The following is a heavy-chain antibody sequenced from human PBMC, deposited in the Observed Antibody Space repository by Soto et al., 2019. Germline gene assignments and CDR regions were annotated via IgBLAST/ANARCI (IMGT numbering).Heavy chain of an antibody. CDR1: GGSISSGGYS. Sequence: QLQLQESGSGLVKPSQTLSLTCAVSGGSISSGGYSWSWIRQPPGKGLEWIGYIYHSGGTYYNPSLTSGVTISVDRSKNQFSLKLSSVTAADTAVYYCAAGGGLPRYYWGQGTLVTVSS. CDR3: AAGGGLPRYY. V-gene: IGHV4-30-2*01. CDR2: IYHSGGT. D-gene: IGHD5-12*01. J-gene: IGHJ4*02.